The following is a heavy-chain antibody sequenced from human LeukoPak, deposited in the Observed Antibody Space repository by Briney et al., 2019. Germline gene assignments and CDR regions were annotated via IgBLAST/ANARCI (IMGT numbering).Heavy chain of an antibody. J-gene: IGHJ4*02. V-gene: IGHV4-34*01. Sequence: SETLSLTCAVYGGSFSGYYWSWIRQPPGKGLEWIGEINHSGSTNYNPSLKSRVTISVHTSKNQFSLKLSSVTAADTAVYYCARGPLYDFWSGYIDYWGQGTLVTVSS. CDR3: ARGPLYDFWSGYIDY. CDR1: GGSFSGYY. CDR2: INHSGST. D-gene: IGHD3-3*01.